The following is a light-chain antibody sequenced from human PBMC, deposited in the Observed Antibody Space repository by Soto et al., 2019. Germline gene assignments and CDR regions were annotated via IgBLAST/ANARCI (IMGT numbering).Light chain of an antibody. Sequence: DIQMTQSPSSLSASVGDRVTITCRASQSIINYVNWYQQKPGKAPDLLVSAASTLQSGVPSRFSGSGSRTDFALTISSLQPEDFATYYCQQSHSTPHTFGQGTKVEIK. CDR2: AAS. CDR3: QQSHSTPHT. J-gene: IGKJ2*01. V-gene: IGKV1-39*01. CDR1: QSIINY.